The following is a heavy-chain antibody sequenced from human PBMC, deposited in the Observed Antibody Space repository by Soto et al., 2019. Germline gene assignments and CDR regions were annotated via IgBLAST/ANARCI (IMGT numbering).Heavy chain of an antibody. CDR3: SRGAEMGTVTKGYYYYMDV. J-gene: IGHJ6*03. D-gene: IGHD4-17*01. CDR2: IIPILGIA. Sequence: QVQLVQSGAEVKKPGSSVKVSCKASGDTFSRHTISWVRQAPGQGLEWMGRIIPILGIANYAQKFQGRVTITADKSTSTAYIDLSSLRSEDTAVYYCSRGAEMGTVTKGYYYYMDVWGKGTTVTVSS. CDR1: GDTFSRHT. V-gene: IGHV1-69*02.